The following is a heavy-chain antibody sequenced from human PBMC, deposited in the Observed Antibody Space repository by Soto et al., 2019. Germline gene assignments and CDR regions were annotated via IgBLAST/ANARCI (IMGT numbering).Heavy chain of an antibody. D-gene: IGHD1-1*01. V-gene: IGHV1-18*01. CDR3: ARGRYGDY. CDR2: ISAHNGNT. Sequence: QVHLVQSGAEVKNPGASVKVSCKGSGYAFTTYGITWVRQAPGQGLEWMGWISAHNGNTNYAQKLQGRVTVTRDTSTSTAYMELRSLRSDATAVYYCARGRYGDYWGQGDLVTVSS. J-gene: IGHJ4*02. CDR1: GYAFTTYG.